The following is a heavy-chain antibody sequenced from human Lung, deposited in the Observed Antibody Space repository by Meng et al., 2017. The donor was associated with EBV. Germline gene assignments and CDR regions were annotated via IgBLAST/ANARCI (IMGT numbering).Heavy chain of an antibody. CDR3: ARGNGWRFDY. CDR1: GYTFTSSS. D-gene: IGHD6-19*01. J-gene: IGHJ4*02. V-gene: IGHV7-4-1*01. Sequence: QVQLVQSGSELKKPGDSAKFSCQAAGYTFTSSSMNWVRHAPGQGLEWMGWININTGNPTYAQGFTGRFVFSLDTSVSTAYLQIDSLKADDTAVYYCARGNGWRFDYWGQGTLVTVSS. CDR2: ININTGNP.